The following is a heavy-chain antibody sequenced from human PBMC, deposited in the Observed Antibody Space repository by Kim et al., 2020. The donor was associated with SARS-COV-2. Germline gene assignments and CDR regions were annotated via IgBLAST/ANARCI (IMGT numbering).Heavy chain of an antibody. CDR3: AKDWGNQGEVYNYYDFWSAPPAGYYGMDV. J-gene: IGHJ6*02. CDR2: ISWNSGSI. V-gene: IGHV3-9*01. Sequence: GGSLRLSCAASGFTFGDYAMHWVRQAPGKGLEWVSGISWNSGSIGYADSVKGRFTISRDNAKNSLYLQMNSLRAEDTALYYCAKDWGNQGEVYNYYDFWSAPPAGYYGMDVWGQGTTVTVSS. D-gene: IGHD3-3*01. CDR1: GFTFGDYA.